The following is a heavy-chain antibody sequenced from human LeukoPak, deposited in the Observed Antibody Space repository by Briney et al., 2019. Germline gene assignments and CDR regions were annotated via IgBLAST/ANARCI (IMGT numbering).Heavy chain of an antibody. Sequence: TETLSLTCTVSSGFIISSDYYWGWIRQSPGKGLEWIGSIHCSGSAYYSPSLKSRVAISIDPSKNQCSLKLSSVTAADTAVYFCARRPRSGYYLDYWGQGTLVTVSS. D-gene: IGHD3-22*01. CDR3: ARRPRSGYYLDY. CDR2: IHCSGSA. CDR1: SGFIISSDYY. J-gene: IGHJ4*02. V-gene: IGHV4-39*01.